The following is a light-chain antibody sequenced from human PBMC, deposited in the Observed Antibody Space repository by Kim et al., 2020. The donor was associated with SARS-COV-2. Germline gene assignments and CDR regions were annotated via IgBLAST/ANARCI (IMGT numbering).Light chain of an antibody. V-gene: IGLV7-46*01. J-gene: IGLJ3*02. Sequence: GRTVTLTCGSSTGGVTSYHYPYGLRQKPGQAPRTLIYDTNNKHSWAPARFSGSLLGGKAALTLSAAQPEDEADYYCFLSYSGARVFGGGTQLTVL. CDR1: TGGVTSYHY. CDR3: FLSYSGARV. CDR2: DTN.